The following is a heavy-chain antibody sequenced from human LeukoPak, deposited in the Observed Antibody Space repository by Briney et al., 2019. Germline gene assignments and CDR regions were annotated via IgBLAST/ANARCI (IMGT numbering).Heavy chain of an antibody. CDR2: ISAYNGNT. V-gene: IGHV1-18*01. D-gene: IGHD2-21*02. CDR1: GYTFTSYG. J-gene: IGHJ5*02. CDR3: ARDRDCGGDCSPGWFDP. Sequence: AASVKVFCKASGYTFTSYGISWVRQAPGQGLEWMGWISAYNGNTNYAQKLQGRVTMTTDTSTSTAYMELRSLRSDDTAVYYCARDRDCGGDCSPGWFDPWGQGTLVTVSS.